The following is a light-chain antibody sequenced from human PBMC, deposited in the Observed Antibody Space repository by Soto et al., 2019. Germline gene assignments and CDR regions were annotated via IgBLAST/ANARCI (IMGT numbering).Light chain of an antibody. CDR2: DAS. CDR3: QQYDNYPLT. CDR1: QVISKF. Sequence: DIHGTQSPSSLSASVGDRVTITCRASQVISKFLNWYQLKPGKAPKLLIFDASELETGVTSRFSGHRSGTDFSFIISSLQPEDIATYYCQQYDNYPLTFGGGTKVDIK. V-gene: IGKV1-33*01. J-gene: IGKJ4*01.